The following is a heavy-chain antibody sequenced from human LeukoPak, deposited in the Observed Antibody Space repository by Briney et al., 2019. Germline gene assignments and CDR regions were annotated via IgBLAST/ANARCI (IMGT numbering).Heavy chain of an antibody. CDR1: GYTFTSYD. CDR3: ARGSLRGPYDFWSGDIYYFDY. J-gene: IGHJ4*02. CDR2: MNPNSGNT. D-gene: IGHD3-3*01. V-gene: IGHV1-8*03. Sequence: GASVKVSCKASGYTFTSYDINWVRQATGQGLEWMGWMNPNSGNTGYAQKFQGRVTITRNTSISTAYMELSSLRSEDTAVYYCARGSLRGPYDFWSGDIYYFDYWGQGTLVTVSS.